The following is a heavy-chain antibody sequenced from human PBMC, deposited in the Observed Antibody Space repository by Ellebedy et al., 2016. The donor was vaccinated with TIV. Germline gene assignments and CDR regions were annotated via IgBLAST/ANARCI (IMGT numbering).Heavy chain of an antibody. CDR3: TRVALHYDFWSGYYT. CDR2: IRSKAYGGTT. V-gene: IGHV3-49*03. J-gene: IGHJ5*02. D-gene: IGHD3-3*01. Sequence: GGSLRLXXTASGFTFGDYAMSWFRQAPGKGLEWVGFIRSKAYGGTTEYAASVKGRFTISRDDSKSIAYLQMNSLKTEDTAVYYCTRVALHYDFWSGYYTWGQGTLVTVSS. CDR1: GFTFGDYA.